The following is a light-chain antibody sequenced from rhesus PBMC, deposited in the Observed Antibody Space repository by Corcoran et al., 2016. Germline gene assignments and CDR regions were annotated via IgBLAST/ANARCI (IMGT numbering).Light chain of an antibody. CDR2: GAY. CDR1: QTVSNY. Sequence: EIVMTQSPATLSLSPGERATLSCRASQTVSNYVAWYQQKPEQAPRVLIYGAYRRATGIPDRFSGSVSGTDFTLIISSLEPEDVGVYYCQQYNDWWTFGQGTKVEIK. V-gene: IGKV3S9*01. CDR3: QQYNDWWT. J-gene: IGKJ1*01.